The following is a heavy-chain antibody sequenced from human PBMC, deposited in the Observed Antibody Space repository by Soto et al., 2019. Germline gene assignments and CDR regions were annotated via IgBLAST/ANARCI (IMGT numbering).Heavy chain of an antibody. CDR3: AKADDFWSGYHIYYYYGMDV. V-gene: IGHV3-23*01. CDR1: GFTFSSYA. D-gene: IGHD3-3*01. J-gene: IGHJ6*02. Sequence: LRLSCAASGFTFSSYAMSWVRQAPGKGLEWVSGISGSGGRTYYPDSVKGRFTISRDNSKHTLYLQMNSLRAEDTAVYYCAKADDFWSGYHIYYYYGMDVWGQGTTVTVSS. CDR2: ISGSGGRT.